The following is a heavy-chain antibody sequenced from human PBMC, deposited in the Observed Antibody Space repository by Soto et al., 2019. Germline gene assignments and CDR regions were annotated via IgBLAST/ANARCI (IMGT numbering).Heavy chain of an antibody. V-gene: IGHV1-46*01. Sequence: PGPSVQVSCKASGYTFTSYYMHWVRQAPGQGLEWMGIINPSGGSTSYAQKFQGRVTMTRDTSTSTVYMELSSLRSEDTAVYYCARDPRSYNWNDGGFDYWGQGTLVTVSS. CDR2: INPSGGST. J-gene: IGHJ4*02. CDR1: GYTFTSYY. CDR3: ARDPRSYNWNDGGFDY. D-gene: IGHD1-20*01.